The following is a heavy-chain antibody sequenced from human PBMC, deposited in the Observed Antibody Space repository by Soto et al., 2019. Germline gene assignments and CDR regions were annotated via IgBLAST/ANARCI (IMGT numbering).Heavy chain of an antibody. V-gene: IGHV4-39*01. CDR2: VFYNGNT. J-gene: IGHJ2*01. CDR3: SKHPYNTLVTTFWYFDL. D-gene: IGHD1-1*01. Sequence: QLQLQEAGPGRVKSSETLSLTCTVSGDSIGKSKYYWGWVRQAPGKGLEWIGSVFYNGNTYYKPSLTSRAFMSVDTSKNQLSLGLTSVSATDSGVYFCSKHPYNTLVTTFWYFDLWGRGTLVTVSS. CDR1: GDSIGKSKYY.